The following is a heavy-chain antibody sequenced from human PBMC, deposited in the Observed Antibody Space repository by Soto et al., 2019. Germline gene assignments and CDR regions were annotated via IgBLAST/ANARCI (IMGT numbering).Heavy chain of an antibody. J-gene: IGHJ6*02. CDR2: IYYSGST. D-gene: IGHD3-3*01. CDR1: GGSISSGYYY. CDR3: ARGWVEWLFPYYYYYGMDV. V-gene: IGHV4-61*01. Sequence: SETLSLTCSVSGGSISSGYYYWSWIRQPPGKGLEWIGYIYYSGSTNYNPSLKSRVTISVDTSKNQFSLKLSSVTAADTAVYYCARGWVEWLFPYYYYYGMDVWGQGTTVTVSS.